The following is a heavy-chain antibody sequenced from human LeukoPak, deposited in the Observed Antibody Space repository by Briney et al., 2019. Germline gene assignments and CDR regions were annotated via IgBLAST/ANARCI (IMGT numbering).Heavy chain of an antibody. CDR1: GFTFSSYS. CDR2: ISSSSSYI. D-gene: IGHD1-1*01. J-gene: IGHJ4*02. Sequence: GGSLRLPCAASGFTFSSYSMNWVRQAPGKGLEWVSSISSSSSYIYYADSVKGRFTISRDNAKNSLYLQMNSLRAEDTAVYYCAGENWNDSGPFEYWGQGTLVTVSS. V-gene: IGHV3-21*01. CDR3: AGENWNDSGPFEY.